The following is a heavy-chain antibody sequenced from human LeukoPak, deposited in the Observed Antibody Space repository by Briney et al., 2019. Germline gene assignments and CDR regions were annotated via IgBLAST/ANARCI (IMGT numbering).Heavy chain of an antibody. CDR3: ARGSLLWFGGLKNWFDP. D-gene: IGHD3-10*01. CDR1: GGSISSGVYH. V-gene: IGHV4-39*07. CDR2: IYYTGAT. J-gene: IGHJ5*02. Sequence: SETLSLTCTVSGGSISSGVYHWGWIRQSPGEGLEWIASIYYTGATYYNPSLKSRVAISLDTSKNQFSLKLSSVTAADTAVYYCARGSLLWFGGLKNWFDPWGQGTLVTVSS.